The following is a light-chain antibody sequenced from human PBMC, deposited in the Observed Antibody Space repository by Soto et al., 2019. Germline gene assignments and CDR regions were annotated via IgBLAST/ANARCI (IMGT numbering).Light chain of an antibody. CDR1: QSVRSN. CDR3: QQYNHWPPWT. CDR2: GAS. V-gene: IGKV3-15*01. J-gene: IGKJ1*01. Sequence: EIVTTQSPATLSVSPGDTATLSCRASQSVRSNLAWYQQKPGQAPRLLIYGASTRATGIPARFGGSGSGTEFTLTISSLQSEDFAVYHCQQYNHWPPWTFGQGTKVDIK.